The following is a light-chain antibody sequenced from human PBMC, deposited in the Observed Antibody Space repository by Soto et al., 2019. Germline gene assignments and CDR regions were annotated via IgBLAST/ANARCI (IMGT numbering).Light chain of an antibody. Sequence: QSVLTQPPSVSGAPGQRVTISCTGSSSNIGAGYDVHWYQQLPGTAPKLLIYGNSNRPSGVPDRFSGSKSGTSASLAITGLQAEDEADYYCQSYDSSLSGLWVXGGGTKVTVL. CDR2: GNS. CDR3: QSYDSSLSGLWV. J-gene: IGLJ3*02. CDR1: SSNIGAGYD. V-gene: IGLV1-40*01.